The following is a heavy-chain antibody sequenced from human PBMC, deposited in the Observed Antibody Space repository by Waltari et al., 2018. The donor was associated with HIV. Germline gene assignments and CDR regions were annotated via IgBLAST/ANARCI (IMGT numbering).Heavy chain of an antibody. D-gene: IGHD6-19*01. CDR2: IIPIFGTA. J-gene: IGHJ4*02. CDR1: GGTFSSYA. CDR3: AGSFDSSGWYYFDY. V-gene: IGHV1-69*01. Sequence: QVQLVQSGAEVKKPGSSVKVSCKASGGTFSSYAISWVRQAPGHGLECMGGIIPIFGTANYAQKFQGRVTITADESTSTAYMELSSLRSEDTAVYYCAGSFDSSGWYYFDYWGQGTLVTVSS.